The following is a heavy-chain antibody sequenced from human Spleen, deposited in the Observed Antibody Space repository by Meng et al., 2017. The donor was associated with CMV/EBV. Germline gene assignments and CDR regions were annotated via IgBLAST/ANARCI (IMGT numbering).Heavy chain of an antibody. CDR2: ISAYNGNT. V-gene: IGHV1-18*04. CDR1: GYTFTGYY. Sequence: ASVKVSCKASGYTFTGYYMHWVRQAPGQGLEWMGWISAYNGNTNYAQKLQGRVTMTTDTSTSTAYMELRSLRSDDTAVYYCARDIIDIVVVPAAKLDYWGQGTLVTVSS. D-gene: IGHD2-2*01. CDR3: ARDIIDIVVVPAAKLDY. J-gene: IGHJ4*02.